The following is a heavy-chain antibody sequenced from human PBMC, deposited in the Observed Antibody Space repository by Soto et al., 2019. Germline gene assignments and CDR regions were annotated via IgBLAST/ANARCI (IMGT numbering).Heavy chain of an antibody. D-gene: IGHD4-4*01. Sequence: QVQLVQSGAEVKKPGASVKVSCKASGYTFTSYGISWVRQAPGQGLEWMGWISAYNGNTNYAQKLQGRVTMTTDTSTSTAYMELRSLRSDDTAVYYCARAPPIPRATAVSADHLYHYYYMDVWGKGTTVTVSS. V-gene: IGHV1-18*01. CDR3: ARAPPIPRATAVSADHLYHYYYMDV. J-gene: IGHJ6*03. CDR2: ISAYNGNT. CDR1: GYTFTSYG.